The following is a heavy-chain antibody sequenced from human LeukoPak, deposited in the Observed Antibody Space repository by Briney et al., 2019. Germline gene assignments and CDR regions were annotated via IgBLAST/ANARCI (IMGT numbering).Heavy chain of an antibody. Sequence: GRSLRLSCAASGFTFNSYPMHWVRQAPGKGLEWVAVISHDGSNEYHADSVKGRFTISRDSSKSTLSLQMNSLRAEDTAVYYCARVRAGELANAFDIWGQGTMVTVSS. CDR1: GFTFNSYP. CDR2: ISHDGSNE. V-gene: IGHV3-30*04. CDR3: ARVRAGELANAFDI. D-gene: IGHD1-26*01. J-gene: IGHJ3*02.